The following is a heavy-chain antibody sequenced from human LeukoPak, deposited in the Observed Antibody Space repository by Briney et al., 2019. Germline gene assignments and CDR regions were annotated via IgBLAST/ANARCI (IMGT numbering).Heavy chain of an antibody. Sequence: ASVTVSCKASGYTFTSYGISWVRQAPGQGLEWMGWISACNGNTDYAQKLQGRVTMTTDTSTSTAYMELRSLRSDDTAVYYCARDSPRIVVVTPIQHWGQGTLVTVSS. CDR3: ARDSPRIVVVTPIQH. CDR1: GYTFTSYG. V-gene: IGHV1-18*04. D-gene: IGHD2-21*02. CDR2: ISACNGNT. J-gene: IGHJ1*01.